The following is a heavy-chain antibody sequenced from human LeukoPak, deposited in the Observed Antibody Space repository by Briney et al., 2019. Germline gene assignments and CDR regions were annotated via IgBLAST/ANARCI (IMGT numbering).Heavy chain of an antibody. CDR1: GFTFSSYS. CDR2: ISSSSSTI. D-gene: IGHD3-22*01. J-gene: IGHJ4*02. CDR3: ARGLYDSSGYTPLSRIRFDY. V-gene: IGHV3-48*02. Sequence: GGSLRLSCAASGFTFSSYSMNWVRQAPGKGLEWVSYISSSSSTIYYADSVKGRFTISRDNAKNSLYLQMNSLRDEDTAVYYCARGLYDSSGYTPLSRIRFDYWGQGTLVTASS.